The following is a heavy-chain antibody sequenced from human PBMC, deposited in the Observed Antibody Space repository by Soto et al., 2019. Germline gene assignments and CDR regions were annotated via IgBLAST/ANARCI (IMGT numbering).Heavy chain of an antibody. Sequence: EVQLVESGGGLVQPGGSLRLSLAASGFTFSSYWMHWVRQAPGKGRGWVSRINSDGSSTSYADAVTGRFTISRDNAKNTLYLQMNSLRAEDTAVYYCAIRASYYDSSGYFDYWGQGTLVTVSS. CDR1: GFTFSSYW. V-gene: IGHV3-74*01. D-gene: IGHD3-22*01. J-gene: IGHJ4*02. CDR3: AIRASYYDSSGYFDY. CDR2: INSDGSST.